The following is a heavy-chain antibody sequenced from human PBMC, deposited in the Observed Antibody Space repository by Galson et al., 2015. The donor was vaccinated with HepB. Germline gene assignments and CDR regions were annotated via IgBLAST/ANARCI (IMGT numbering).Heavy chain of an antibody. CDR3: ARSRTAGYYYYAMDV. CDR2: ISFDGSNK. J-gene: IGHJ6*02. V-gene: IGHV3-30*04. CDR1: GFTFGDYA. Sequence: SLRLSCAASGFTFGDYAVQWVRHAPGTGLEWVTIISFDGSNKYYADSVKGRFTISRDNSKKTMYLQMNSLRAEDTAVYYCARSRTAGYYYYAMDVWGQGTTVTVSS.